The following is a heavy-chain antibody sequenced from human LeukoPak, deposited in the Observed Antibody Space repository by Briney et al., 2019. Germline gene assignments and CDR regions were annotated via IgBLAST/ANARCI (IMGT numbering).Heavy chain of an antibody. CDR2: IYPGDSET. CDR1: GYSFSNHW. D-gene: IGHD6-13*01. J-gene: IGHJ4*02. CDR3: ARFLTAAAHGGHFDY. V-gene: IGHV5-51*01. Sequence: GESLKISCRGSGYSFSNHWIGWVRQMPGKGLEWMGIIYPGDSETKYSQSFQGQATISADKSISTAYLQWSSLKASDTAMYYCARFLTAAAHGGHFDYWGQGTLVTVSS.